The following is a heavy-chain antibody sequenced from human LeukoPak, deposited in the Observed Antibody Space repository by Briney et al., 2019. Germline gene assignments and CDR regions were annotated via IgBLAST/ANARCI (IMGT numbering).Heavy chain of an antibody. CDR3: ARGYYDSSGYSLWGYDY. CDR1: GGSISSGGYY. Sequence: SETLSLTCTVSGGSISSGGYYWSWLRQHPGKGLEWIGYIYYSGSTYYNPSLKSRVTISVDTSKNQFSLKLSSVTAADTAVYYCARGYYDSSGYSLWGYDYWGQGTLVTVSS. CDR2: IYYSGST. J-gene: IGHJ4*02. D-gene: IGHD3-22*01. V-gene: IGHV4-31*03.